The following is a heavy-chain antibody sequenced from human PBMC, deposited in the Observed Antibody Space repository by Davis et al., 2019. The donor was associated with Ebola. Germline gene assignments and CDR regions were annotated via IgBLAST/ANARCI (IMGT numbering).Heavy chain of an antibody. J-gene: IGHJ4*02. V-gene: IGHV3-30-3*01. CDR2: ISYDGSNK. D-gene: IGHD5-12*01. CDR3: ARATGQDY. Sequence: GGSLRLSCAASGFTFSSYWMSWVRQAPGKGLEWVAVISYDGSNKYYADSVKGRFTISRDNSKNTLYLQMNSLRAEDTAVYYCARATGQDYWGQGTLVTVSS. CDR1: GFTFSSYW.